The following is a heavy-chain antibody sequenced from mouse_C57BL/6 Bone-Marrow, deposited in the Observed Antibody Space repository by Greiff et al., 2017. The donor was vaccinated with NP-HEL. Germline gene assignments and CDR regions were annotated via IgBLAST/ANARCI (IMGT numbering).Heavy chain of an antibody. Sequence: EVQLQQSGAELVKPGASVKLSCTASGFNIKDYYMHWVKQRTEQGLEWIGRIDPEDGETKYAPKFPGKATITADTSSNTAYLQLSSLTSEDTAVYYCARSGYGSSYGFDDWGQGTTLTVSS. CDR3: ARSGYGSSYGFDD. D-gene: IGHD1-1*01. V-gene: IGHV14-2*01. CDR2: IDPEDGET. J-gene: IGHJ2*01. CDR1: GFNIKDYY.